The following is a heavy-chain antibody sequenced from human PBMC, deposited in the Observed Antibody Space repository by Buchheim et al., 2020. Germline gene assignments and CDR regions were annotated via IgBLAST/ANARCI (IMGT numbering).Heavy chain of an antibody. CDR2: IKQDGSEK. CDR3: ARKLYVPRDYYYYGMDV. V-gene: IGHV3-7*01. J-gene: IGHJ6*02. Sequence: EVQLVESGGGLVQPGGSLRLSCAASGFTFSSYWMSWVRQAPGKGLEWVANIKQDGSEKYYVDSVKGRFTISRDNAKNSLYLQMNSLSAEDTAVYYCARKLYVPRDYYYYGMDVWRQGTT. CDR1: GFTFSSYW. D-gene: IGHD3-16*02.